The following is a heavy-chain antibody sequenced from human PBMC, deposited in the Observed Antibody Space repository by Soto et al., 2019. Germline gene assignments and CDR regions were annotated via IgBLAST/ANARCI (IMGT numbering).Heavy chain of an antibody. CDR3: AKFSLGMVVAATPDY. J-gene: IGHJ4*02. Sequence: EVQLLESGGGLVQPGGSLRLSCSASGFTFSSYSMSWVRQAPGKGLEWVSAISGSGGSTYYADSVKGRFTISRDNSKNTLDLQMNSLRAEDTAVYYCAKFSLGMVVAATPDYWGQGTLVTVSS. V-gene: IGHV3-23*01. CDR1: GFTFSSYS. CDR2: ISGSGGST. D-gene: IGHD2-15*01.